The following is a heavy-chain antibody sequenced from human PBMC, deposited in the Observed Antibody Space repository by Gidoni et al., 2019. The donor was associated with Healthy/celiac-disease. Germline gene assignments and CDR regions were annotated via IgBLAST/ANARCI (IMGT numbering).Heavy chain of an antibody. J-gene: IGHJ6*02. Sequence: EVQLVESGGGLVQPGRSLRLSCAASGFTFDDYAMHWVRQAPGKGLEWVSGISWNRGSIGYADSVKGRFTISRDNAKNSLYLQMNSLRAENTALYYCAKDIDMIFGVVSIGMDVWGQVTTVTVSS. CDR3: AKDIDMIFGVVSIGMDV. CDR1: GFTFDDYA. V-gene: IGHV3-9*01. D-gene: IGHD3-3*01. CDR2: ISWNRGSI.